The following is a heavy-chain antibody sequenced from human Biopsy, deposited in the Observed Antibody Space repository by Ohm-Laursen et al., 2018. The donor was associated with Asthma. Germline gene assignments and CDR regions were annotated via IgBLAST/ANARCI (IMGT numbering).Heavy chain of an antibody. CDR1: GFTVSRDH. CDR2: IYSGGTS. V-gene: IGHV3-53*01. Sequence: SLRLSCSAPGFTVSRDHMFWVRQAPGKGLEWVSVIYSGGTSHTADSVRGRSTISRDFSKNTLHLQMHSLRVEDTAVYYCARGDSSGWSHYYFDYWGQGTLVTVSS. J-gene: IGHJ4*02. D-gene: IGHD6-19*01. CDR3: ARGDSSGWSHYYFDY.